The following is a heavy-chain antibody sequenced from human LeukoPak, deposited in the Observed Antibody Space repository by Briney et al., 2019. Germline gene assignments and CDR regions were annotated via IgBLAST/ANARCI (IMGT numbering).Heavy chain of an antibody. CDR3: ARILRDDYGDYVGPAGDY. Sequence: GGSLRLSCAGSGFNFTGYWMHWVRQAPGKGLEWISRLYSDGRSLTYADSVMGRFTISRDNAKNSLYLQMNSLRAEDTAVYYCARILRDDYGDYVGPAGDYWGQGTLVTVSS. V-gene: IGHV3-74*03. D-gene: IGHD4-17*01. J-gene: IGHJ4*02. CDR2: LYSDGRSL. CDR1: GFNFTGYW.